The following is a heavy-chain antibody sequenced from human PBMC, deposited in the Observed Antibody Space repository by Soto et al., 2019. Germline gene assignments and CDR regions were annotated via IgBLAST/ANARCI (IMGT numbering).Heavy chain of an antibody. V-gene: IGHV4-34*01. Sequence: QVQLQQWGAGLLKPSETLSLTCAVYGGSFSGYYWSWIRQPPGKGLEWIGEINHSGSTNYNPSLKSRVTISVDTSKNQFSLKLSSVTAADTAVYYCARGKRTYYDFWGRTWFDPWGQGTLVTVSS. CDR2: INHSGST. J-gene: IGHJ5*02. CDR1: GGSFSGYY. CDR3: ARGKRTYYDFWGRTWFDP. D-gene: IGHD3-3*01.